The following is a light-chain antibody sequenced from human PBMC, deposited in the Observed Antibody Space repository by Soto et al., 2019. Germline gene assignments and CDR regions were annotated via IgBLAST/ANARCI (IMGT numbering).Light chain of an antibody. V-gene: IGKV3-11*01. Sequence: VLTQSPATLSLSPEERATLSCRASLNVNSYLAWYQQKPGQAPRLLIYDASNRAAGIPARFSGSGSGTDFTLTISSLEPEDFAIYYCQQRQYWPPITFGQGTRLEIK. CDR2: DAS. CDR3: QQRQYWPPIT. CDR1: LNVNSY. J-gene: IGKJ5*01.